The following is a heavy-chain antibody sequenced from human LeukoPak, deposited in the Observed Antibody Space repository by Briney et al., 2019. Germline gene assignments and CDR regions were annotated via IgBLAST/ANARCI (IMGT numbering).Heavy chain of an antibody. CDR3: ARDPDGYKFFDY. CDR2: IYYSGST. J-gene: IGHJ4*02. Sequence: SETLSLTCTVSGGSISSSSYYWGWIRQPPGKGLEWIGSIYYSGSTYYNPSLKSRVTISIDTSKNQFSLKLSSVTAADTAVYYCARDPDGYKFFDYWSRGRPVTVSS. D-gene: IGHD5-24*01. V-gene: IGHV4-39*07. CDR1: GGSISSSSYY.